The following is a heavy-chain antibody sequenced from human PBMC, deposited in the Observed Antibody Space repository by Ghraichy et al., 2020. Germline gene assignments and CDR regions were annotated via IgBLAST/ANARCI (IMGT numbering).Heavy chain of an antibody. V-gene: IGHV4-39*01. CDR2: VYYTGTT. CDR3: ARHYPLYHHFDY. Sequence: SETLSLTCTVSGDSVNNNHYYWGWIRQSPERGLEWIGSVYYTGTTYDNPSLRSRVTVSLDTSKNQVSLQLSSLTAADTAIYFCARHYPLYHHFDYWGQGNLVTVSS. CDR1: GDSVNNNHYY. J-gene: IGHJ4*02. D-gene: IGHD2-8*01.